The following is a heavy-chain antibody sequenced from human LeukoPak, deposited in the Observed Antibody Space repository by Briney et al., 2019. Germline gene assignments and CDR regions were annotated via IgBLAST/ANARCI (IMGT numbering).Heavy chain of an antibody. V-gene: IGHV4-4*07. Sequence: SETLSLTCTVSGGSISSYYWSWIRQPAGKGLEWTGRIYTSGSTNYNPSLKSRVTMSVDTSKNQFSLKLSSVTAADTAVYYCARDSSGSYIYNWFDPWGQGTLVTVSS. J-gene: IGHJ5*02. D-gene: IGHD3-10*01. CDR1: GGSISSYY. CDR2: IYTSGST. CDR3: ARDSSGSYIYNWFDP.